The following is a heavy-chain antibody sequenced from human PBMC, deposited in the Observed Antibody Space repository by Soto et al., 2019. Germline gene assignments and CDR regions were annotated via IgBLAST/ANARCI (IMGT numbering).Heavy chain of an antibody. Sequence: QVQLVQSGAEARKPGTSVKVSCKASGYTFSSYAIHWVRQAPGQRLEWMGWINAGNGDTKYSQKFQGRVIITRDTSASTAYMELSSLRSEDTAVYYCARDRVVGATLRRWFDPWGQGTLVTVSS. CDR3: ARDRVVGATLRRWFDP. D-gene: IGHD1-26*01. V-gene: IGHV1-3*01. CDR2: INAGNGDT. J-gene: IGHJ5*02. CDR1: GYTFSSYA.